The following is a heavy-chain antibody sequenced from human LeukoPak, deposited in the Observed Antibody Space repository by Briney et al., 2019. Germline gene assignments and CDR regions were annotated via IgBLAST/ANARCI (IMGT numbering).Heavy chain of an antibody. Sequence: ASVKVSCKASGYTFTSYGISWVRQAPGQGLEWMGWISAYNGNTNYAQKLQGRVTMTTDTSTSTAYMELRSLRSDDTAVYYCARGGLRLEELSPFDYWGQGTLVTVSS. D-gene: IGHD3-16*02. J-gene: IGHJ4*02. V-gene: IGHV1-18*01. CDR2: ISAYNGNT. CDR1: GYTFTSYG. CDR3: ARGGLRLEELSPFDY.